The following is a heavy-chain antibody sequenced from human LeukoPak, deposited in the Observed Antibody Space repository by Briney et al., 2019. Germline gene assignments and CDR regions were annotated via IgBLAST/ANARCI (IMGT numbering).Heavy chain of an antibody. V-gene: IGHV3-21*01. J-gene: IGHJ6*03. CDR2: ISSSSSYI. Sequence: GGSLRLSCAASGFTFSSYSMNWVRQAPGKGLEWVSSISSSSSYIYYADSVKSRFTISRDNAKNSLYPQMNSLSAEDTAVYYCARDRLREGYYYSYMDVWGKGTTVTVP. CDR3: ARDRLREGYYYSYMDV. CDR1: GFTFSSYS. D-gene: IGHD3-10*01.